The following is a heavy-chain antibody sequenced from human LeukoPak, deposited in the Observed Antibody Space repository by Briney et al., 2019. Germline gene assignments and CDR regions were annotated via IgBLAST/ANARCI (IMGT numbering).Heavy chain of an antibody. J-gene: IGHJ3*02. Sequence: GGSLRLSCAASGFTFSSYSMNWVRQAPGKGLEWVSSISSSSSYIYYADSVKGRFTISRDNAKNSLYLQMNSLRAEDTAVYYCAREGVYCSGGSCYSSAFDIWGQGTMVTVSS. CDR1: GFTFSSYS. D-gene: IGHD2-15*01. V-gene: IGHV3-21*01. CDR3: AREGVYCSGGSCYSSAFDI. CDR2: ISSSSSYI.